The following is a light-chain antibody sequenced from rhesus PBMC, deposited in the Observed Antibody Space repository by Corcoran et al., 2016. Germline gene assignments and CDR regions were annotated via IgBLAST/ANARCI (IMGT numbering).Light chain of an antibody. V-gene: IGKV1-74*01. Sequence: DIQMTQSPSSLSASVGDRVTITCRASENVNNYLNWYQQKPGKAPKLLIYKASILQSGVPSRFSGSGSGTEYTFNISSLQPEDVATYSCQHAYSTPWTFGHGTKVEI. J-gene: IGKJ1*01. CDR3: QHAYSTPWT. CDR1: ENVNNY. CDR2: KAS.